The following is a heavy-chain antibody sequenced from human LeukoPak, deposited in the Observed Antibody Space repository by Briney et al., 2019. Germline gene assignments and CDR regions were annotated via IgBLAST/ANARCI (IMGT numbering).Heavy chain of an antibody. V-gene: IGHV4-4*07. CDR3: ARDGSGYSYGSYQDYYYYMDV. CDR1: GGSISGYY. D-gene: IGHD5-18*01. CDR2: IYTSGST. J-gene: IGHJ6*03. Sequence: SETLSLTCTVSGGSISGYYWSWIRQPAGKGLEWIGRIYTSGSTNYNPSLKSRVTMSVDTSKNQFSLKLSSVTAADTAVYYCARDGSGYSYGSYQDYYYYMDVWGKGTTVTVSS.